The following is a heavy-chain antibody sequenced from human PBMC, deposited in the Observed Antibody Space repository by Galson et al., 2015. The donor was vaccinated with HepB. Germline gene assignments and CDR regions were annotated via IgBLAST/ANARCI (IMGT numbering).Heavy chain of an antibody. J-gene: IGHJ4*02. V-gene: IGHV3-7*03. CDR1: GFTFSSYW. Sequence: SLRLSCAASGFTFSSYWMSWVRQAPGKGLEWVANIKQDGSEKYYVDSVKGRFTISRDNAKNSLYLQMNSLRAEDTAVYYCARVLYGDYLPYYFDYWGQGTLVTVSS. D-gene: IGHD4-17*01. CDR2: IKQDGSEK. CDR3: ARVLYGDYLPYYFDY.